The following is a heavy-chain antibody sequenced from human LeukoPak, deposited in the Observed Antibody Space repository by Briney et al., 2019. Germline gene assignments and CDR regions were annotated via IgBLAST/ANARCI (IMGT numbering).Heavy chain of an antibody. Sequence: PSETLSLTCTVSGGSISSSSYYWGWIRQPPGKGLEWIGSIYYSGSTYYNPSLKSRVTISVDTSKNQFSLKLSSVTAADTAVYYCARPRGVYFDYWGQGTLVTVSS. CDR2: IYYSGST. V-gene: IGHV4-39*01. D-gene: IGHD2-8*01. CDR1: GGSISSSSYY. J-gene: IGHJ4*02. CDR3: ARPRGVYFDY.